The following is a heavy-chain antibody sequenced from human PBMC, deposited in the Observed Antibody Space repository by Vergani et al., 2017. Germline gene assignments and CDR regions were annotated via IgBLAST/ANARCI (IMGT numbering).Heavy chain of an antibody. CDR1: GDSIISRSYY. CDR2: IYNSGNG. Sequence: QMPLQESGPGLVKASETLSLTCTVSGDSIISRSYYWGWIRQPPGKGLEWIGSIYNSGNGDSSSSLKSRVTISADTSKNQFSLRLTSVTAEDTAVYYCASGKYYSDSTSHFRGRYFDVWGRGTLVTVPS. V-gene: IGHV4-39*01. CDR3: ASGKYYSDSTSHFRGRYFDV. D-gene: IGHD3-16*01. J-gene: IGHJ2*01.